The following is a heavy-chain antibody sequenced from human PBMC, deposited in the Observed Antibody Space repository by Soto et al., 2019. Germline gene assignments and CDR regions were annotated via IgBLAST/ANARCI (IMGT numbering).Heavy chain of an antibody. CDR1: GYTFTSYY. J-gene: IGHJ6*02. CDR3: ARDLAQLWLLGYYYGMDV. CDR2: INPSGGST. V-gene: IGHV1-46*01. D-gene: IGHD5-18*01. Sequence: QVQLVQSGAEVKKPGASVKVSCKASGYTFTSYYMHWVRQAPGQGLEWMGIINPSGGSTSYAQKFQGRVTMTRDTSPSTVYLELSRRRSEDTAVYYCARDLAQLWLLGYYYGMDVWGQGTTVTVSS.